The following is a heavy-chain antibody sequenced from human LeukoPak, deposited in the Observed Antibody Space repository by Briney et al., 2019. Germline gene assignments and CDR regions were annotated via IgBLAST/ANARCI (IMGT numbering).Heavy chain of an antibody. D-gene: IGHD3-10*01. Sequence: GGSLRLSCAASGFTFSIHGMNWVRQAPGEGLEWVSYIINSGGTVYYTDSVQGRFTISRDNARNSLFLQMNSLRDEDTAVYYCARVGRGVYGMDVWGQGTTVTGSS. CDR2: IINSGGTV. J-gene: IGHJ6*02. CDR1: GFTFSIHG. V-gene: IGHV3-48*02. CDR3: ARVGRGVYGMDV.